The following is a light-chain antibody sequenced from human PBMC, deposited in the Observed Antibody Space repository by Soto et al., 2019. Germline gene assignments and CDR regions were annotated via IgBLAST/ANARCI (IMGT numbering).Light chain of an antibody. V-gene: IGLV2-14*03. Sequence: QSALTQPASVSGSPGQSITISCTGTSTGVGDYKFVSWCQHHPGKAPKLVIFDVNNRPSGVSDRFSGSKSGNTASLTISGLQAEDEADYYCGSYTTTSTHVFGGGTQLTVL. CDR2: DVN. J-gene: IGLJ2*01. CDR1: STGVGDYKF. CDR3: GSYTTTSTHV.